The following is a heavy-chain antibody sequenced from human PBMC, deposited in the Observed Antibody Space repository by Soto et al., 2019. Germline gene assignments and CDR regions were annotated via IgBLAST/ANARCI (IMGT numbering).Heavy chain of an antibody. D-gene: IGHD3-3*01. Sequence: QVQLVESGGGVVQPGRSLRLSCAASGFTFSSHGMHWVRQAPGKGLEWVAVISYDGSNKFYADSVKGRFTISRDNSKNTLFLQMNSLKGDDTAVYYCANTNLEWLSYAAFDLWGQGTSVTVSS. CDR1: GFTFSSHG. CDR2: ISYDGSNK. J-gene: IGHJ3*01. V-gene: IGHV3-30*18. CDR3: ANTNLEWLSYAAFDL.